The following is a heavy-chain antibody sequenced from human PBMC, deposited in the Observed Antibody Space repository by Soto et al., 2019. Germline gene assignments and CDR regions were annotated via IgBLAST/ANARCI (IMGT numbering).Heavy chain of an antibody. V-gene: IGHV1-69*04. J-gene: IGHJ4*02. D-gene: IGHD5-12*01. CDR2: IIPILGIA. CDR1: GGTFSSYT. CDR3: ARDREATIPSLFDY. Sequence: ASVKVSCKASGGTFSSYTISWVRQAPGQGLEWMGRIIPILGIANYAQKFQGRVTITADKSTSTAYMELSSLRSEDTAVYYCARDREATIPSLFDYWGQGTLVTVSS.